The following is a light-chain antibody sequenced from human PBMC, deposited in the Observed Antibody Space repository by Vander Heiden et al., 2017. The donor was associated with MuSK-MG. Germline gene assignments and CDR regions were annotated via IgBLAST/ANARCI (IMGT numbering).Light chain of an antibody. Sequence: QSVLTQPPSASGPPGQRVSISCSGSSSNIGRNTVNWYQQRPGTAPRLLIYINNKRHSGVPDRFSGSKYGTSAAMAISGLQAEDEADYYCAAGDDSLNAHVFGTGTKVTVL. CDR3: AAGDDSLNAHV. J-gene: IGLJ1*01. CDR2: INN. V-gene: IGLV1-44*01. CDR1: SSNIGRNT.